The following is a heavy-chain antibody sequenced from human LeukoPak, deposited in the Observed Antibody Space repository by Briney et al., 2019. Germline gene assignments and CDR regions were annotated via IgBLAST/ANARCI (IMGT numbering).Heavy chain of an antibody. CDR2: INPNSGGT. J-gene: IGHJ3*02. CDR1: GYTFTGYY. Sequence: ASVKVSCKASGYTFTGYYMHWVRQAPGQGLEWMGWINPNSGGTNYAQKFQGRVTMTRDTSISTAYMELSRLRSDDTAVYYCARDRPSSDAFDIWGQGTMVTVSS. V-gene: IGHV1-2*02. CDR3: ARDRPSSDAFDI. D-gene: IGHD2-2*01.